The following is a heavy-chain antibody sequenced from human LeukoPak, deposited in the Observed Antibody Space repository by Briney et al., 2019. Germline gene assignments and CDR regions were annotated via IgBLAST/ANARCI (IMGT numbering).Heavy chain of an antibody. Sequence: GGSLRLSCAASGFTFSSYGMHWVRQAPGKGLEWLVVASYDGTRQYYADFVRGRFTISRDNSKNTVYLDMNRLRVDDTAVYYCAKDWSEGSGSYIDYWGQGALVTASS. D-gene: IGHD3-10*01. CDR3: AKDWSEGSGSYIDY. CDR2: ASYDGTRQ. CDR1: GFTFSSYG. J-gene: IGHJ4*02. V-gene: IGHV3-30*18.